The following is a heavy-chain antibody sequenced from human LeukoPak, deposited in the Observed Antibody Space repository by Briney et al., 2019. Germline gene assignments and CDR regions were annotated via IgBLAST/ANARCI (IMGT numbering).Heavy chain of an antibody. Sequence: GGSLRLSCAASGFTFSSYGMHWVRQAPGKGLEWVAFIRYDGSNKYYADSVKGRFTISRDNSKNTLYLQMNSLRAEDTAVYYCARDSLAYCGGDCYSGAFDIWGQGTMVTVSS. V-gene: IGHV3-30*02. CDR2: IRYDGSNK. J-gene: IGHJ3*02. D-gene: IGHD2-21*02. CDR1: GFTFSSYG. CDR3: ARDSLAYCGGDCYSGAFDI.